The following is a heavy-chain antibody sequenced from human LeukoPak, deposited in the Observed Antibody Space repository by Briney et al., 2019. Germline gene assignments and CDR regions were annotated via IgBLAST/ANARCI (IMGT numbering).Heavy chain of an antibody. J-gene: IGHJ5*02. D-gene: IGHD1-1*01. Sequence: GGSLRLSCAASGFTLSNAYMSWVRQAPGKGLEWVGRIKNKTNGGTTDYAAPVKGRFTISSEDSKNTLYLQMNSLKTKDTAFYYGTTTLGGFTTGFAPGGKETL. CDR2: IKNKTNGGTT. CDR1: GFTLSNAY. V-gene: IGHV3-15*01. CDR3: TTTLGGFTTGFAP.